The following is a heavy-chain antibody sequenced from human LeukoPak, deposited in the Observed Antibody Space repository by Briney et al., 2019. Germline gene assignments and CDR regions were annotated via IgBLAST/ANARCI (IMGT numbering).Heavy chain of an antibody. J-gene: IGHJ4*02. D-gene: IGHD3-9*01. CDR2: INPSGGST. CDR1: GYTFTSYY. CDR3: ARGRHVLRYFDWLNPSYYFDY. V-gene: IGHV1-46*01. Sequence: ASVEVSCKASGYTFTSYYMHWVRQAPGQGLEWMGIINPSGGSTSYAQKFQGRVTMTRDMSTSTAYMELSRLRSDDTAVYYCARGRHVLRYFDWLNPSYYFDYWGQGTLVTVSS.